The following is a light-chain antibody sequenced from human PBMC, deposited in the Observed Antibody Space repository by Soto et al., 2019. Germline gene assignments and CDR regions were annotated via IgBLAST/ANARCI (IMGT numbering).Light chain of an antibody. CDR2: DVS. J-gene: IGLJ1*01. CDR3: SSYTSSTTPYV. CDR1: GRDVGGYKY. Sequence: LTQPAPVSGASGQSIPISCHGTGRDVGGYKYVSWYQRHPGKAPKLMIFDVSNRPSGVSNRFSGSKSANTASLTISGLQAEDEADYFCSSYTSSTTPYVFGTGTKVTVL. V-gene: IGLV2-14*03.